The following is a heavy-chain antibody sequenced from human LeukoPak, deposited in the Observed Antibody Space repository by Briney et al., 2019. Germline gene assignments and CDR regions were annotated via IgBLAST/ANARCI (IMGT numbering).Heavy chain of an antibody. D-gene: IGHD3-16*02. CDR1: GGSISSSNW. J-gene: IGHJ4*02. CDR2: IYHSGST. V-gene: IGHV4-4*02. CDR3: ARGRSPPYDYVWGSYRYESYFDY. Sequence: SGTLSLTCAVSGGSISSSNWWSWVRQPPGKGLEWTGEIYHSGSTNYNPSLKSRVTISVDTSKNQFSLKLSSVTAADTAVYYCARGRSPPYDYVWGSYRYESYFDYWGQGTLVIVSS.